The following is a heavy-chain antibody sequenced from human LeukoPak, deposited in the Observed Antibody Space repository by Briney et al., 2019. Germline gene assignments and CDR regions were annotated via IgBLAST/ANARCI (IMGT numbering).Heavy chain of an antibody. V-gene: IGHV1-18*01. D-gene: IGHD5-24*01. CDR1: GYTFTNYV. CDR2: ISTYNGNT. Sequence: ASVKVSCKASGYTFTNYVISWVRQAPGQGLEWMGWISTYNGNTHYAQKVHDRVTMTTDTSTSTAYMELRSLRSDDTAVYYCARGRDSYSPTADFWGQGTLVTVSS. J-gene: IGHJ4*02. CDR3: ARGRDSYSPTADF.